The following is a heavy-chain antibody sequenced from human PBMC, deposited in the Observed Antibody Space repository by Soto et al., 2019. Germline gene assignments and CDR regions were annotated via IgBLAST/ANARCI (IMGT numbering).Heavy chain of an antibody. CDR1: GYTFTSYA. CDR2: INAGNGNT. Sequence: QVQLVQSGAEVKKPGASVKVSCKASGYTFTSYAMHWVRQAPGQRLEWMGWINAGNGNTKYSQKFRGRVTITRDTSASTAYMELSSLRSEDTAVYYCARLGIAAAGIIYYYYMDVWGKGTTVTVSS. V-gene: IGHV1-3*01. J-gene: IGHJ6*03. D-gene: IGHD6-13*01. CDR3: ARLGIAAAGIIYYYYMDV.